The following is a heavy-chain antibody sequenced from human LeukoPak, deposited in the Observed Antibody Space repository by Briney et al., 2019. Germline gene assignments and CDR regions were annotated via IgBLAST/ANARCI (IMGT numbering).Heavy chain of an antibody. Sequence: PGGSLRLSCAASGFTFSSYWMHWVRQAPGKGLVWVSRINSDGSSTSYADSVKGRFTISRDNAKNTLYLQMNSLRAEDTAVYYCARGEYSGYGPFDYWGQGTLVTVSS. CDR3: ARGEYSGYGPFDY. J-gene: IGHJ4*02. CDR1: GFTFSSYW. V-gene: IGHV3-74*01. D-gene: IGHD5-12*01. CDR2: INSDGSST.